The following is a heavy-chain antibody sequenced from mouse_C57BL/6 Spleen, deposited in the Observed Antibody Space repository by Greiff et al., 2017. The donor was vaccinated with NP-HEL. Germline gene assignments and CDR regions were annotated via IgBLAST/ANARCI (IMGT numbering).Heavy chain of an antibody. CDR3: VRQGYYGSSYDAMDY. CDR2: IRSKSNNYAT. D-gene: IGHD1-1*01. CDR1: GFSFNTYA. V-gene: IGHV10-1*01. Sequence: EVQVVESGGGLVQPKGSLKLSCAASGFSFNTYAMNWVRQAPGKGLEWVARIRSKSNNYATYYADSVKDRFTISRDDSESMLYLQMNNLKTEDTAMYYCVRQGYYGSSYDAMDYWGQGTSVTVSS. J-gene: IGHJ4*01.